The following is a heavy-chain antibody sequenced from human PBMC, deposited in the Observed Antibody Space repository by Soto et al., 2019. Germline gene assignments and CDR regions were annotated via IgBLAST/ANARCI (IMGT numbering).Heavy chain of an antibody. J-gene: IGHJ4*02. V-gene: IGHV3-30*18. D-gene: IGHD3-10*02. Sequence: GGSLRLSCVASGFTFSTYGMHWVRQAPGKGLEWVALISYDGSERHYADSVKGQFIISRDNSMNTLYLQMNSLRTEDTAVYYCAKSEWGYYYVTTNYFWGQGTLVTVSS. CDR2: ISYDGSER. CDR1: GFTFSTYG. CDR3: AKSEWGYYYVTTNYF.